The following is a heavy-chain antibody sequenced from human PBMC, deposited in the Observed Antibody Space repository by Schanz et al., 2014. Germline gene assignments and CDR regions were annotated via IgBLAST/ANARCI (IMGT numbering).Heavy chain of an antibody. CDR1: GFTFSSYN. V-gene: IGHV3-21*02. CDR3: ARVELSVSYYATDV. J-gene: IGHJ6*02. CDR2: ISPSSSYI. Sequence: EVQLVESGGGLVRPGDSLRLSCAASGFTFSSYNINWVRQAPGKGLEYISSISPSSSYIYYADSVKGRFTISRDNAKNSVYLQMNSLRAEDAAVYYCARVELSVSYYATDVWGQGTTVTVSS. D-gene: IGHD2-15*01.